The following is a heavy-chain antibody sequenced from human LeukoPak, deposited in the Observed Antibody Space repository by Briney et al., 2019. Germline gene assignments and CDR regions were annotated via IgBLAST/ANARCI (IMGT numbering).Heavy chain of an antibody. Sequence: SETLSLTCTVSGGSISSGSYYWSWIRQPAGKGLEWIGRIYTSGSTNYNPSLKSRVTISVDTSKNQFSLKLSSVTAADTAVYYCTRDHYLSGFTWGQGTLVTVSS. V-gene: IGHV4-61*02. J-gene: IGHJ4*02. CDR2: IYTSGST. CDR1: GGSISSGSYY. D-gene: IGHD3-10*01. CDR3: TRDHYLSGFT.